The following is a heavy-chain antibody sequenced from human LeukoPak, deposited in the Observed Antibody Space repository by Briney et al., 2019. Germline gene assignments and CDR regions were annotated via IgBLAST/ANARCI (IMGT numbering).Heavy chain of an antibody. Sequence: PGGSLRLSCAASGFRVSDYWMKWVRQVPGRGLEWVGNISQDGSQNSSVDSVKGRFTISRDNAKNSLYLQMNSLGAEDTALYYCAREVTASSFDILGQGTMVTVSS. CDR1: GFRVSDYW. CDR2: ISQDGSQN. CDR3: AREVTASSFDI. V-gene: IGHV3-7*01. D-gene: IGHD2-21*02. J-gene: IGHJ3*02.